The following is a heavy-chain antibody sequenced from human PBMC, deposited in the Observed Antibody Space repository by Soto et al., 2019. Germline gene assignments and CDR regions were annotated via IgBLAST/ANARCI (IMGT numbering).Heavy chain of an antibody. CDR1: GFTFGTYE. D-gene: IGHD1-26*01. Sequence: EVQLVESGGGLVQPGGSLRLSCAASGFTFGTYEMNWVRQAPGKGLEWLSYISSSSSVIKYADSVEGRFTISRDNAKNSWYLQMDSLRAEDTAFYYCARGNNTVGSTGGGLDIWGQGTMVPVSS. J-gene: IGHJ3*02. V-gene: IGHV3-48*03. CDR3: ARGNNTVGSTGGGLDI. CDR2: ISSSSSVI.